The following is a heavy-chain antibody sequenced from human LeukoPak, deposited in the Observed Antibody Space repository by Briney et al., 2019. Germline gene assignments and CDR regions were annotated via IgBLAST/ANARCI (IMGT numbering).Heavy chain of an antibody. D-gene: IGHD6-19*01. CDR2: IYSGGST. J-gene: IGHJ4*02. Sequence: GGSLRLSCAASGFTVSSNYMSWVRQAPGKGLEWVSVIYSGGSTYYADSVKGRFTISRDNSKDTLYLQMNSLRAEDTAVYYCTRVLYSSGWYGDHYWGQGTLVTVSS. CDR3: TRVLYSSGWYGDHY. V-gene: IGHV3-53*01. CDR1: GFTVSSNY.